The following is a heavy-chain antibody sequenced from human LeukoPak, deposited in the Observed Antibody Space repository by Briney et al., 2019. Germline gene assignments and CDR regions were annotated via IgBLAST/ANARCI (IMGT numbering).Heavy chain of an antibody. CDR3: ARGEVAGPLYYFDY. D-gene: IGHD6-19*01. CDR2: INHSGST. CDR1: GGSFSGYY. Sequence: SETLSLTCAAYGGSFSGYYWSWIRQPPGKGLEWIGEINHSGSTNYNPSLKSRVTISVDTSKNQFSLKLSSVTAADTAVYYCARGEVAGPLYYFDYWGQGTLVTVSS. J-gene: IGHJ4*02. V-gene: IGHV4-34*01.